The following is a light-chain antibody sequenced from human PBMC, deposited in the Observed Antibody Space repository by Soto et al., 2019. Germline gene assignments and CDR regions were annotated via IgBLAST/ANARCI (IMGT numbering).Light chain of an antibody. CDR1: QSVSSSF. J-gene: IGKJ1*01. CDR3: QQYESSVT. Sequence: EIVLTQSPGSLSLSPAEGATLSCRASQSVSSSFFAWYQQKPGQAPSLLIYGASRRATGVPDRFSGSGSGTDFTLSISRLEPEDFAVYYCQQYESSVTFGQGTKVEIK. CDR2: GAS. V-gene: IGKV3-20*01.